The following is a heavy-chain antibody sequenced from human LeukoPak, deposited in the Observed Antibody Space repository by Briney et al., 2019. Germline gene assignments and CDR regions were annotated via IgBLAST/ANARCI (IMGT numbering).Heavy chain of an antibody. Sequence: GRSLRLSCAASGFTFDDYAMHWVRQAPGKGLEWVSGISWNSGSIGYADSVKGRFTISRDNAKNSLYLQMNSLRAEDTALYYCAKDTTPGPYYYDSSGTPGAWGQGTMVTVSS. J-gene: IGHJ3*01. D-gene: IGHD3-22*01. CDR3: AKDTTPGPYYYDSSGTPGA. CDR2: ISWNSGSI. CDR1: GFTFDDYA. V-gene: IGHV3-9*01.